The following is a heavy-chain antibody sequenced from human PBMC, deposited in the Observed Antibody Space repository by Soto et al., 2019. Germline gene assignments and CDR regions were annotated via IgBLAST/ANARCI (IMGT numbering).Heavy chain of an antibody. Sequence: XGSLRLSCAASVFTFSSYSMNCVRQAPGKGLEWVSSISSSSSYIYYADSVKGRFTISRDNAKNSLYLQMNSLRAEDTAVYYCARASVVPAHLDAFDIWGQGTMVTVSS. CDR3: ARASVVPAHLDAFDI. V-gene: IGHV3-21*01. J-gene: IGHJ3*02. D-gene: IGHD2-15*01. CDR2: ISSSSSYI. CDR1: VFTFSSYS.